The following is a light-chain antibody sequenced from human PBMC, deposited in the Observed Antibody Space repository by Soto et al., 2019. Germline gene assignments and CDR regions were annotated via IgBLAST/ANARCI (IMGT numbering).Light chain of an antibody. J-gene: IGKJ5*01. Sequence: DIQLTQSPSFLSASVGDRVTITCRASQGISSYLAWYQQKPGKAPKLLFYAASTLQSGVPSRFSGSGSGTEFTXTXXXLQPXXFATYYCQQLNSYPPXTXGXXTRLEIK. CDR3: QQLNSYPPXT. V-gene: IGKV1-9*01. CDR1: QGISSY. CDR2: AAS.